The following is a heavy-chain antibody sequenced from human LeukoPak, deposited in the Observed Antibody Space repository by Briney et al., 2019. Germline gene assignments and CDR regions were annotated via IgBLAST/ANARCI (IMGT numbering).Heavy chain of an antibody. CDR2: INPSGTT. J-gene: IGHJ4*02. CDR3: ARIMGHFDF. D-gene: IGHD1-26*01. V-gene: IGHV4-59*02. Sequence: SETLSLTCTVSGVSVSSYYWSWIRQPPGKGLEWIGYINPSGTTDCNPSLKSRVTISVDTSKNQFSLRLISVTTADTAVYYCARIMGHFDFWGPGTLVTVSS. CDR1: GVSVSSYY.